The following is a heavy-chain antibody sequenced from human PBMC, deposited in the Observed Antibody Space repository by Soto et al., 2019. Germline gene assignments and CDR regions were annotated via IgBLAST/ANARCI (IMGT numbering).Heavy chain of an antibody. J-gene: IGHJ6*02. Sequence: QVQLQESGPGLVKPSQTLSLTCTVSGGSISSGDYYWSWIRQPPGKGLEWIGYIYYSGSTYYNPSLKSRVTISVETPKNQCSLKLRSVTAADTAVYYCARDSIKMWGSGNLVVGGMDVWGQGTTVTVSS. CDR3: ARDSIKMWGSGNLVVGGMDV. CDR1: GGSISSGDYY. V-gene: IGHV4-30-4*01. CDR2: IYYSGST. D-gene: IGHD3-10*01.